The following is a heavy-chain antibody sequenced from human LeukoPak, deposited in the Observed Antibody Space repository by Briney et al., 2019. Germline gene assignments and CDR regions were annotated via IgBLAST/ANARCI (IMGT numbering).Heavy chain of an antibody. CDR1: GGSISSYY. D-gene: IGHD3-3*01. CDR3: ARDGAYYDFWSGPFDP. V-gene: IGHV4-59*01. J-gene: IGHJ5*02. Sequence: PSETLSLTCTVSGGSISSYYWSWIRQPPGKGLEWIGYIYYSGSTNYNPSLKSRVTISVDTSKNQFSLKLSSVTAADTAVYYCARDGAYYDFWSGPFDPWGQGTLVTVSS. CDR2: IYYSGST.